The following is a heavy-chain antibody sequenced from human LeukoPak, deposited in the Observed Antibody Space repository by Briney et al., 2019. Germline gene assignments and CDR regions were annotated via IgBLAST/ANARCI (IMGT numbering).Heavy chain of an antibody. CDR3: STDQGGDILTGR. V-gene: IGHV3-15*07. J-gene: IGHJ4*02. Sequence: GGSLRLSCAASGFTFTNAWMHWVRQAPGKGLEWVGRIKTKSEGGTIDYAAPVRGRFTISRDDSENTLYLQMNSLKTEDTALYYCSTDQGGDILTGRWGQGTLVTVSS. CDR2: IKTKSEGGTI. D-gene: IGHD3-9*01. CDR1: GFTFTNAW.